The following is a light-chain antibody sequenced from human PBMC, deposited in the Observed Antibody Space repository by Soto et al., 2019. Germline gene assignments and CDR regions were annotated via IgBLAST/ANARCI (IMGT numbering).Light chain of an antibody. V-gene: IGKV1-5*01. CDR1: QSISSW. CDR3: QQYDSYSWT. Sequence: DIQLTQSPSSLSASVGDRVSINCRASQSISSWLAWYRQKPGQAPKLLIYDASSVESGVPSRFSGSGSGTEFTLTISSLQPDDFATYYCQQYDSYSWTFGQGTKVDI. CDR2: DAS. J-gene: IGKJ1*01.